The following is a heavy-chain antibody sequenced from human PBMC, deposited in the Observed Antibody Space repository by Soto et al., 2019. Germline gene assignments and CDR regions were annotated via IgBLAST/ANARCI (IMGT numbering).Heavy chain of an antibody. CDR1: GYTFTSYG. V-gene: IGHV1-18*01. CDR2: ISGYNGNT. Sequence: QVQLVQSGAEVKKPGASVKVSCKASGYTFTSYGISWVRQAPGQGLEWMGWISGYNGNTNYAQKVQGRVTMTTDTSRRTAYMKVRSLRSDDAAVYYCARDNRCFLGGKRIDYWGQGTLVTVSS. J-gene: IGHJ4*02. CDR3: ARDNRCFLGGKRIDY. D-gene: IGHD3-10*01.